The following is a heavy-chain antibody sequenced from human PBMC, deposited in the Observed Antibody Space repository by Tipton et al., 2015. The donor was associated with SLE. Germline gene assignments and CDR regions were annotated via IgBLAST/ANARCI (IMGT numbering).Heavy chain of an antibody. CDR1: GFTLDDSA. J-gene: IGHJ6*04. V-gene: IGHV3-9*01. CDR2: ISWDSNSI. CDR3: ARDGRGDYTKGVMDA. D-gene: IGHD4-17*01. Sequence: SLSLSCAASGFTLDDSAMHSVRQAPGKGLEWVSGISWDSNSIGYADSVKGRFTISRDNAKNSLFLQMNSLRAEDTAVYYFARDGRGDYTKGVMDAWGKGTTVTVSS.